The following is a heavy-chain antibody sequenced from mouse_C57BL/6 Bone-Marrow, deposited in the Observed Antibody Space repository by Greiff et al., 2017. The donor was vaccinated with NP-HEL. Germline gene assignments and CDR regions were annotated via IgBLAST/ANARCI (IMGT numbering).Heavy chain of an antibody. D-gene: IGHD1-1*01. CDR3: GRSPSYGSRWYLDV. CDR2: IFPGDGRT. V-gene: IGHV1S56*01. Sequence: QVQLQQSGTELVKPGASVKLSCKASDYTFTNYDIHWVRQRPEQGLEWIGWIFPGDGRTEYNERFKGTAPLTTDKSSSTAYMQLSRLTSEDSAVYFCGRSPSYGSRWYLDVWGAGTTVTGSS. J-gene: IGHJ1*01. CDR1: DYTFTNYD.